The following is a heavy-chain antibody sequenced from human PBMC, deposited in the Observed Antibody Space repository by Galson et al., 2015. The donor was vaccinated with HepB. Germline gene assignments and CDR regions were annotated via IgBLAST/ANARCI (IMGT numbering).Heavy chain of an antibody. CDR1: GSTFTGYY. Sequence: SVKVSCKASGSTFTGYYMHWVRQAPGQGLEWMGWINPNSGGTNYAQKFQGRVTMTRDTSISTAYMELSRLRSDDTAVYYCARLGGGAGYSSSWYHDYWGQGTLVTVSS. CDR3: ARLGGGAGYSSSWYHDY. V-gene: IGHV1-2*02. J-gene: IGHJ4*02. CDR2: INPNSGGT. D-gene: IGHD6-13*01.